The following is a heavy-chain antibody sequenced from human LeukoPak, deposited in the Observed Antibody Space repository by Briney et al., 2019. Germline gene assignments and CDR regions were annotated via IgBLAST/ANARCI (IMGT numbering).Heavy chain of an antibody. CDR1: GGTFSSYA. D-gene: IGHD5-24*01. CDR2: IIPIFGIA. V-gene: IGHV1-69*04. J-gene: IGHJ4*02. CDR3: ARDLSGDGYPGY. Sequence: SSVKVSCKASGGTFSSYAISWVRQAPGQGLAWMGRIIPIFGIANYAQKFQGRVTITADKSTSTAYMELSSLRSEDTAVYYCARDLSGDGYPGYWGQGTLVTVSS.